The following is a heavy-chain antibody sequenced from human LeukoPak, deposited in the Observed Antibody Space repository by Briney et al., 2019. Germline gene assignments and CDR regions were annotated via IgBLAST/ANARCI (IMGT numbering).Heavy chain of an antibody. CDR3: ARGRGSGSYWGYYYYYMDV. CDR2: PYSGSNK. V-gene: IGHV3-53*05. D-gene: IGHD3-10*01. J-gene: IGHJ6*03. Sequence: GGSLRLSCAGSEFNVSSDYVTWVRQSPGKGLAWDSVPYSGSNKYYTNSVKGRFTISRDNSKNTLYLQMNSLRAEDTAVYYCARGRGSGSYWGYYYYYMDVWGKGTTVTVSS. CDR1: EFNVSSDY.